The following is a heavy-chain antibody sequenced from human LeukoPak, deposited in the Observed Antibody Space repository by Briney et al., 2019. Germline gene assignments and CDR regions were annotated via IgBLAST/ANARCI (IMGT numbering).Heavy chain of an antibody. J-gene: IGHJ4*02. D-gene: IGHD3-10*01. V-gene: IGHV4-34*01. CDR3: AIGGYYGSGSYYSVGDY. CDR1: GGSFSGYY. CDR2: VNHSGST. Sequence: SETLSLTCAVYGGSFSGYYWSWIRQPPGKGLEWIGEVNHSGSTNYNPSLKSRVTISVDTSKNQFSLKLSSVTAADTAVYYCAIGGYYGSGSYYSVGDYWGQGTLVTVSS.